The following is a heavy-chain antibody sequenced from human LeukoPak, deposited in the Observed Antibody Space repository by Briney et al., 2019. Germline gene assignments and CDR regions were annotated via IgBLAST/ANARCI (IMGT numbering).Heavy chain of an antibody. D-gene: IGHD1-26*01. CDR1: GFTFSSYG. V-gene: IGHV3-30*03. CDR3: ARGTPLSGNYSDYFDY. J-gene: IGHJ4*02. Sequence: GRSLRLSCAASGFTFSSYGMHWVRQAPGKGLEWVAVISYDGSNKYYADSVKGRFTISRDNSKNTLYLQMNSLRAEDTAVYYCARGTPLSGNYSDYFDYWGQGTLVTVSS. CDR2: ISYDGSNK.